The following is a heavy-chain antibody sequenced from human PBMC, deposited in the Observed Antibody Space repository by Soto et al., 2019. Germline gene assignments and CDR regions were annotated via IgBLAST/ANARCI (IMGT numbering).Heavy chain of an antibody. V-gene: IGHV1-18*01. D-gene: IGHD3-10*01. J-gene: IGHJ4*02. CDR2: ISAYNGNT. Sequence: ASVKVSCKASGYTFTSYGISWVRQAPGQGLEWMGWISAYNGNTNYAQKLQGRVTMTTDTSTSTAYMELRSLRSDDTAVYYCARLLEDQYYGSGSYFDYWGQGTLVTVSS. CDR1: GYTFTSYG. CDR3: ARLLEDQYYGSGSYFDY.